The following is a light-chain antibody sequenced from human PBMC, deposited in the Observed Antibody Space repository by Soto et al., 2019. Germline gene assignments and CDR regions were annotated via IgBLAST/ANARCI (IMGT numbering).Light chain of an antibody. CDR1: ISDVGSYNY. V-gene: IGLV2-14*01. J-gene: IGLJ1*01. Sequence: QSVLTQPASVSGSPGQSITISCTGTISDVGSYNYVSWYQQYPGKAPKLMIYEVTNRPSGVSTRFSGSKSGNTASLTISGLQAEDEADYYCSSYASSSRYVFGTGTKVTVL. CDR3: SSYASSSRYV. CDR2: EVT.